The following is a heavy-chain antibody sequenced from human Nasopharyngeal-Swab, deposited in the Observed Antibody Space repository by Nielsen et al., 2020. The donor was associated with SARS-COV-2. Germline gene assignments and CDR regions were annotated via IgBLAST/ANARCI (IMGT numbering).Heavy chain of an antibody. CDR1: GFTFSTYS. V-gene: IGHV3-48*01. Sequence: GESLKISCAASGFTFSTYSMNWVRQAPGKGLEWVSYISSGSSIIYYADSVKGRFTISRDNAKNSLYLQMNSLRAEDTAVYYCARSPMTSYNNYYYYYGMDVWGQGTTVTVSS. CDR3: ARSPMTSYNNYYYYYGMDV. CDR2: ISSGSSII. J-gene: IGHJ6*02. D-gene: IGHD1-1*01.